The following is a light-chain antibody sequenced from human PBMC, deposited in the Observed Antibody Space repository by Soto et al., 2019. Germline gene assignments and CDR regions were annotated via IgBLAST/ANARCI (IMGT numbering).Light chain of an antibody. Sequence: QSALTQPASVSGSPGQSITISCTGTSSDVGGYNYVPWYQQHPGKAPKLIIYDVSNRPSGVSNRFSGSKSGNTASLTISGLQAEDEADYYCSSYTSSSTDVVFGGGTKLTVL. CDR3: SSYTSSSTDVV. V-gene: IGLV2-14*01. J-gene: IGLJ2*01. CDR1: SSDVGGYNY. CDR2: DVS.